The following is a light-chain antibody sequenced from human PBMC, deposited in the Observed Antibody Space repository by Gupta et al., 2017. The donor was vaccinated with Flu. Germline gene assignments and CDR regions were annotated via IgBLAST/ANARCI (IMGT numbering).Light chain of an antibody. CDR1: TIESKS. CDR3: HVWYSCPGWV. Sequence: SYVLSQPPSVSVATGQLARITCGGETIESKSVHWYQQKPGRAPLMVIYDDGVLIYGVPKRFSGSKSGNTATLTISRVEVGDEADYYCHVWYSCPGWVFGGGTTLTV. J-gene: IGLJ3*02. V-gene: IGLV3-21*02. CDR2: DDG.